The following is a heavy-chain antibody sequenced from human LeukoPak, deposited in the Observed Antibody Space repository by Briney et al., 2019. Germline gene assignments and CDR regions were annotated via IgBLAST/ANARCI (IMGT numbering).Heavy chain of an antibody. CDR1: GFTFSDYY. V-gene: IGHV3-11*06. D-gene: IGHD3-16*01. Sequence: GGSLRLSCAASGFTFSDYYMSWLRQAPGKGLEWVSYISGSSTYTNYAGSVKGRFGISRDNAKNSLYLQMDSLRAEDTAVYYCARGQYRLGPWGQGTLVTVSS. J-gene: IGHJ5*02. CDR3: ARGQYRLGP. CDR2: ISGSSTYT.